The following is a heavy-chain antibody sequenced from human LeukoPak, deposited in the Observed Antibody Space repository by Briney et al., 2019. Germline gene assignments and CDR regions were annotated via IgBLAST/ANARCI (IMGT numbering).Heavy chain of an antibody. V-gene: IGHV3-30*18. CDR1: GFTFSSYG. CDR3: AKAQGYYDSSGYFTGYYFDY. D-gene: IGHD3-22*01. CDR2: ISYDGSNK. Sequence: GGSLRLSCAASGFTFSSYGMHWVRQAPGKGLEWVAVISYDGSNKYYADSVKGRFTISRDNSKNTLYLQMSSLRAEDTAVYYCAKAQGYYDSSGYFTGYYFDYWGQGTLVTVSS. J-gene: IGHJ4*02.